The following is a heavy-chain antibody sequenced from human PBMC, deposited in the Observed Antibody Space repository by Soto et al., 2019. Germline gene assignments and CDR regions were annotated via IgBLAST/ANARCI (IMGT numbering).Heavy chain of an antibody. J-gene: IGHJ1*01. Sequence: PSETLSLTCAVSGGSISSGGYSWSWIRQPPGKGLEWIGYIYYSGSTNYNPSLKSRVTISVDTSKNQFSLKLSSVTAADTAVYYCARGQVAIVATHWDQGTLVTVSS. D-gene: IGHD5-12*01. CDR2: IYYSGST. V-gene: IGHV4-61*08. CDR1: GGSISSGGYS. CDR3: ARGQVAIVATH.